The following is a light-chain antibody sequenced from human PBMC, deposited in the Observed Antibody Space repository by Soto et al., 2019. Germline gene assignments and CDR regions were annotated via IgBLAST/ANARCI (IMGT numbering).Light chain of an antibody. J-gene: IGKJ5*01. CDR1: QGISSY. CDR2: AAS. CDR3: QQYYSYPPVT. Sequence: AIRMTQSPSSFSASTGDRVTITCRASQGISSYLAWYQQKPGKAPKLLIYAASTLQSGVPSRFSGSGSGTDFTITISCLRSEDFATYYCQQYYSYPPVTFGQGTRLEIE. V-gene: IGKV1-8*01.